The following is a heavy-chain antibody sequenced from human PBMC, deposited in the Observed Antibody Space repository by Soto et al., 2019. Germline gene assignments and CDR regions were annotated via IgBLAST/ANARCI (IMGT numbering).Heavy chain of an antibody. CDR3: ARRGQVDPGAFNI. J-gene: IGHJ3*02. Sequence: PGESLNISFKCSGFSFTNYWIGWVRQMPGKVLELMGIIFPGNSDPRYGPSFQGQVTKSADKSIRTAYLQWSSLKASDTAMYYCARRGQVDPGAFNIWGQGTMDNVSS. CDR1: GFSFTNYW. CDR2: IFPGNSDP. V-gene: IGHV5-51*01.